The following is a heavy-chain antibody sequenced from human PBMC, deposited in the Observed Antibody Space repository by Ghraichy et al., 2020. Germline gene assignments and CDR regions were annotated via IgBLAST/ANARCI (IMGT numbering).Heavy chain of an antibody. D-gene: IGHD3-3*01. CDR1: GFTFSSYW. CDR2: IKQDGSEK. V-gene: IGHV3-7*01. J-gene: IGHJ4*02. Sequence: GGSLRLSCAASGFTFSSYWMSWVRQAPGKGLEWVANIKQDGSEKYYVDSVKGRFTISRDNAKNSLYLQMNSLRAEDTAVYYCARDDESDFWSGHHYWGQGTLVTVSS. CDR3: ARDDESDFWSGHHY.